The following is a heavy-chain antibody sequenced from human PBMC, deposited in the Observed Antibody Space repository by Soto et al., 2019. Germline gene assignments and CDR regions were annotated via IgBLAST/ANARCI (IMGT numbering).Heavy chain of an antibody. CDR3: AKARYYDSTGYLYYFDY. CDR1: GFTFSNYA. D-gene: IGHD3-22*01. J-gene: IGHJ4*02. V-gene: IGHV3-23*01. CDR2: ITGSGDYT. Sequence: EVQLLESGGGLVQPGGSLRLSCAASGFTFSNYAMSWVRQAPGKGLEWVSSITGSGDYTYYADSVKGRFTISRDNSKNTLYLRMNSLRAEDTALYYCAKARYYDSTGYLYYFDYWGQGTLVTVSS.